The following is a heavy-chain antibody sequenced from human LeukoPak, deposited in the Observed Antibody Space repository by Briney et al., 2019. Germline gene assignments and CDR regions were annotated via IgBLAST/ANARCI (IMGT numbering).Heavy chain of an antibody. V-gene: IGHV4-59*01. J-gene: IGHJ5*02. D-gene: IGHD5-18*01. CDR3: ARDKAHSYGRYFDP. CDR1: GGSISTYY. Sequence: SETLSLTCSVAGGSISTYYWNWIRQTPGKGLEWIGHISYGNTDYNPSLKSRVTISVDTSKNQFSLKLTSVTAADTAVHYCARDKAHSYGRYFDPWGQGALVIVSS. CDR2: ISYGNT.